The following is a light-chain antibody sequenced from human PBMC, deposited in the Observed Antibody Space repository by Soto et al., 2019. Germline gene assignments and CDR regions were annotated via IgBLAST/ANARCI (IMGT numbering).Light chain of an antibody. Sequence: DIVMTQSPDSLAVSLGERATINRKSSQSVLYSPNYENYLAWYQQKPGQPPKLLIYWASTRESGVPDRFSGSGSGTDFTLTISSLEAEDVAVYYCQQYYSSPHTFGQGTKLEIK. J-gene: IGKJ2*01. CDR3: QQYYSSPHT. CDR2: WAS. V-gene: IGKV4-1*01. CDR1: QSVLYSPNYENY.